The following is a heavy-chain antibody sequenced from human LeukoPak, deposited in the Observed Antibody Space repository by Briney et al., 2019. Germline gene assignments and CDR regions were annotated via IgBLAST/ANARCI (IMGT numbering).Heavy chain of an antibody. V-gene: IGHV3-30*18. Sequence: PGRSLRLSCAASGFAFSRYGMHWGRQAPGKGLEWVAVISYDGSDKYYADSVKGRFTISRDNSKNTVYLQMNSLRIEDTAVYYCAKGSGTSSPFDYWGQGTLVTVSS. CDR2: ISYDGSDK. D-gene: IGHD3-10*01. CDR3: AKGSGTSSPFDY. J-gene: IGHJ4*02. CDR1: GFAFSRYG.